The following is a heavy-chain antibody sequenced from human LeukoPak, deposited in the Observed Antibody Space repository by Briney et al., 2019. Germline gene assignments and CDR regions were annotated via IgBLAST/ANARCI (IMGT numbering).Heavy chain of an antibody. Sequence: GGSLRLSCAASGFTFSNYGMSWVRQAPGKGLEWVSSISGSGSYIYYADSVKGRFTISRDNSKNTLYLQINSLRAEDTAVYYCAKLGDSHFYGDYEDYWGQGTLVTASS. J-gene: IGHJ4*02. CDR2: ISGSGSYI. D-gene: IGHD4-17*01. CDR1: GFTFSNYG. CDR3: AKLGDSHFYGDYEDY. V-gene: IGHV3-23*01.